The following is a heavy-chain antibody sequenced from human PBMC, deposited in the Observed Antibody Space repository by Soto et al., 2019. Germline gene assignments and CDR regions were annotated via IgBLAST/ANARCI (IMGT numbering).Heavy chain of an antibody. Sequence: ASVKVSCKASGYTFTSYGISWVRQAPGQGLEWMGWISAYNGNTNYAQKLQGRVTMTTDTSTCTAYMELRSLRSDDTAVYYCARGDYDFWSGYAFDIWGQGTMVTVSS. J-gene: IGHJ3*02. CDR1: GYTFTSYG. CDR2: ISAYNGNT. CDR3: ARGDYDFWSGYAFDI. D-gene: IGHD3-3*01. V-gene: IGHV1-18*01.